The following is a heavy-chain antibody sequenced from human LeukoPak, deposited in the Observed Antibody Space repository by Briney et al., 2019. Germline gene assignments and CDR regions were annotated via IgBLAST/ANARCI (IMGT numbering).Heavy chain of an antibody. J-gene: IGHJ4*02. D-gene: IGHD6-6*01. CDR2: IYPCDSDT. V-gene: IGHV5-51*01. CDR3: AREYSSSAGTDY. CDR1: GYSFTSYR. Sequence: GESLKISCKCSGYSFTSYRIGWVRQMPGKGLEWMGIIYPCDSDTRYSPSFQGQVTISADKSISTAYRQWSSLKASDTAMYYCAREYSSSAGTDYWGQGTLVTVSS.